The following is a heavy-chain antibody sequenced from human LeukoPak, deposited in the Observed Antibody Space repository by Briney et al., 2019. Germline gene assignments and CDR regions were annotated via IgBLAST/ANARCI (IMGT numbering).Heavy chain of an antibody. V-gene: IGHV3-23*01. CDR2: ISGSGGST. D-gene: IGHD4/OR15-4a*01. Sequence: GGSLRLSCAASGFTFSSYAMSWVRQAPGKGLEWVSAISGSGGSTYYADSVKGRFTISRDNSKNTLYLQMNSLRAEDTAVYYCARGNNYGDQRRILDYWGQGTLVTVSS. CDR1: GFTFSSYA. J-gene: IGHJ4*02. CDR3: ARGNNYGDQRRILDY.